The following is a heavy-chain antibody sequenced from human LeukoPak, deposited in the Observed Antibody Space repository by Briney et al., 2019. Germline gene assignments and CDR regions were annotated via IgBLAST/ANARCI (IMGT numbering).Heavy chain of an antibody. CDR3: ARESITGDRDFDY. CDR2: ISSGSRTI. CDR1: GFTFSGYS. J-gene: IGHJ4*02. Sequence: GGSLRLSCVASGFTFSGYSMNWVRQVPGRGLEWLSYISSGSRTIYYADSVKGRFTIFRDNAQNSRFFQMSSLRVDDTAVYFCARESITGDRDFDYWGQGTLITVSS. V-gene: IGHV3-48*01. D-gene: IGHD7-27*01.